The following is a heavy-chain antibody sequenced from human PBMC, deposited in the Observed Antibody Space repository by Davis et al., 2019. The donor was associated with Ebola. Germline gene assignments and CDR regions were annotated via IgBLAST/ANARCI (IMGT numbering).Heavy chain of an antibody. CDR2: ISGSAGTT. Sequence: PGGSLRLSCAASGFTFSSYAMTWVRQAPGKGLEWVSAISGSAGTTFHADSVKGRFTISRDNSKNTLYLQLNSPRAEDTAVYYCAKDQWEDDYWYFDHWGRGTLVTVSS. D-gene: IGHD1-26*01. CDR3: AKDQWEDDYWYFDH. J-gene: IGHJ2*01. V-gene: IGHV3-23*01. CDR1: GFTFSSYA.